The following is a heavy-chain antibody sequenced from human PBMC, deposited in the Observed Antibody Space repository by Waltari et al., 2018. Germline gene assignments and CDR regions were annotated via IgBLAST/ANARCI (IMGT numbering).Heavy chain of an antibody. CDR2: INHSGST. J-gene: IGHJ2*01. Sequence: QVQLQQWGAGLLKPSETLSLTCAVYGGSFSGYYWSWIRQPPGKGLEWIGEINHSGSTNYNPALKSRVTISVDTSKNQFSLKLSSVTAADTAVYYCARGLRGYTRYFDLWGRGTLVTVSS. CDR3: ARGLRGYTRYFDL. V-gene: IGHV4-34*01. D-gene: IGHD6-25*01. CDR1: GGSFSGYY.